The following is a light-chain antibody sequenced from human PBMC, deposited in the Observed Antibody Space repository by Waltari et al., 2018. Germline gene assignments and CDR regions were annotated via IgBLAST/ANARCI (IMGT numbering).Light chain of an antibody. CDR2: WAS. CDR3: QKYYSTRT. V-gene: IGKV4-1*01. CDR1: QSVLYSSNNKNY. Sequence: DIVMTQSPDSLAVSLGERATINCKSSQSVLYSSNNKNYLAWYQQKPGQPPKLLIYWASTRESGVPDRFSGSGSGTDFTLTISSLQAEDVAVYYCQKYYSTRTFGQGTKLEIK. J-gene: IGKJ2*01.